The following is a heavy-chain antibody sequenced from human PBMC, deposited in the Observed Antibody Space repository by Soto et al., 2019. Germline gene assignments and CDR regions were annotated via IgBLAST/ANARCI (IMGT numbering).Heavy chain of an antibody. V-gene: IGHV3-48*03. Sequence: GGSLRLSCAASGFTFTNYEMNWVRQAPGKGLEWISYISISGKTISYADSVKGRFTISRDNAKNSLYLQMNSLRAEDTAVYYCARDPEKYSGSDLGIDYWGQGTLVTVSS. D-gene: IGHD5-12*01. CDR3: ARDPEKYSGSDLGIDY. CDR1: GFTFTNYE. CDR2: ISISGKTI. J-gene: IGHJ4*02.